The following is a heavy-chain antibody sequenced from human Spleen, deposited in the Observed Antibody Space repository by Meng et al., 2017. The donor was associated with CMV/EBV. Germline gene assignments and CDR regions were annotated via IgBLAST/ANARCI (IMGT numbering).Heavy chain of an antibody. D-gene: IGHD2-2*01. CDR2: IGTAGDT. Sequence: GESLKIFCAASGFTFSSNDMHWVRQTTGKGLEWVSAIGTAGDTYYPGSVKGRFTISRENAKNSFYLQMNSLRAGDTAVYYCARDSTAPWDIVVVPAASDYWGQGTLVTVSS. V-gene: IGHV3-13*01. CDR3: ARDSTAPWDIVVVPAASDY. CDR1: GFTFSSND. J-gene: IGHJ4*02.